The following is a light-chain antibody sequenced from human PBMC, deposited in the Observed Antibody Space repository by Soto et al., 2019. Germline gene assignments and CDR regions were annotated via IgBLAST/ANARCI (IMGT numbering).Light chain of an antibody. CDR2: GAF. CDR1: QRLYNNY. V-gene: IGKV3-20*01. J-gene: IGKJ5*01. CDR3: QQYGSLST. Sequence: EIVLTQSPVTLSLSPRERGTLCCRASQRLYNNYLAWHQQKPGQAPRLLIYGAFSRATDIPDRLSGSGCGTDFTLTISRLEEEDSAVYYCQQYGSLSTFGQGTRLEIK.